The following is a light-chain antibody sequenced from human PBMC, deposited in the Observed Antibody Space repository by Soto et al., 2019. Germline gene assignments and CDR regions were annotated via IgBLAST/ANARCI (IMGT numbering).Light chain of an antibody. CDR3: CSYAGSSSYV. J-gene: IGLJ1*01. V-gene: IGLV2-23*01. Sequence: QSVLTQPASVSGPPGQSITISCTGTSSDVGSYNLVSWYQQHPGKAPKLMIYEGSKRPSGVSNRFSGSKSGKTASLTISGLQAEDEADYYCCSYAGSSSYVFGTGTKVTVL. CDR2: EGS. CDR1: SSDVGSYNL.